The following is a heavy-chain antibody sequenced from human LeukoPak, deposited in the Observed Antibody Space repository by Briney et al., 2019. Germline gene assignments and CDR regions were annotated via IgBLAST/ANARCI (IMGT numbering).Heavy chain of an antibody. D-gene: IGHD3-10*01. CDR2: IVVGSGNT. CDR1: GFTFTSPA. CDR3: AARAMVQGGYYFDY. Sequence: GASVKVSCKASGFTFTSPAVQWVRQARGQRLEWIGWIVVGSGNTNYAQKFQERVTITRDMSTSTAYMELSSLRSEDTAVYYCAARAMVQGGYYFDYWGQGTLVTVSS. J-gene: IGHJ4*02. V-gene: IGHV1-58*01.